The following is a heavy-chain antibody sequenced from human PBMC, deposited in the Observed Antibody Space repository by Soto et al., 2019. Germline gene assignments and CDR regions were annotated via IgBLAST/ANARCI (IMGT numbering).Heavy chain of an antibody. CDR3: ARDFGYSSGWLFDP. Sequence: GASVKVSCKASGYIFTGNYMHWVRQAPGQGLEYMGWINPNNGATNYAQNFQGRVTMTWDTSISTAYMEVRRLRSDDTAVYYCARDFGYSSGWLFDPWGQGTLVTVSS. D-gene: IGHD6-19*01. J-gene: IGHJ5*02. CDR2: INPNNGAT. CDR1: GYIFTGNY. V-gene: IGHV1-2*02.